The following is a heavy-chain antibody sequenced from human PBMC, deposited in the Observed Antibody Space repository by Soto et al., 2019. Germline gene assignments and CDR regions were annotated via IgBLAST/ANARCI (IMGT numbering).Heavy chain of an antibody. CDR3: ARDEDYYYYMDV. CDR1: GFTVSSNY. J-gene: IGHJ6*03. Sequence: GGSLRLSCAASGFTVSSNYMSWVRQAPGKGLEWVSVIYSGGSTYYADSVKSRFTISRDNSKNTLYLQMNSLRAEDTAVYYCARDEDYYYYMDVWGKGTTVTVSS. CDR2: IYSGGST. V-gene: IGHV3-66*01.